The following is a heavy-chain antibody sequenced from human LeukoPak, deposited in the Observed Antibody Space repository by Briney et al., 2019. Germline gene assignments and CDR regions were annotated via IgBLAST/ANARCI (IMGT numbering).Heavy chain of an antibody. D-gene: IGHD3-22*01. Sequence: GGSLRLSCAASGFTFSSYGMHWVRQAPGKGLERVAVISYDGSNKYYADSVKGRFTISRDNSKNTLYLQMNSLRAEDTAVYYCAKDILAYYYDSSGIDYWGQGTLVTVSS. CDR1: GFTFSSYG. CDR3: AKDILAYYYDSSGIDY. CDR2: ISYDGSNK. V-gene: IGHV3-30*18. J-gene: IGHJ4*02.